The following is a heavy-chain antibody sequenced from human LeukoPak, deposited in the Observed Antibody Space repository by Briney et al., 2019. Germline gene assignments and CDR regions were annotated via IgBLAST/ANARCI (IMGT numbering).Heavy chain of an antibody. D-gene: IGHD3-3*01. J-gene: IGHJ4*02. CDR3: AKMEWQQNYFDY. V-gene: IGHV3-23*01. CDR2: ISGSGGTT. CDR1: GFNFSSFA. Sequence: GGSLRLSCAASGFNFSSFAMSWVRRAPGKGLEWVSTISGSGGTTHYADSVKGRFTISRDNSKNTLYLQMNTLSAEDTAVYYCAKMEWQQNYFDYWGQGTLVTVSS.